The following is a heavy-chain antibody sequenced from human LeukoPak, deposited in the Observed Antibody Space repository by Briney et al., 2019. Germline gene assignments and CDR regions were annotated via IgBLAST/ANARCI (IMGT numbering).Heavy chain of an antibody. V-gene: IGHV4-30-4*01. CDR3: ARYLWFGELLPPEYFGY. J-gene: IGHJ4*02. Sequence: SETLSLTCTVSGGSISSGDYYWSWIRQPPGKGLEWIGYIYYSGSTYYNPSLKSRVTISVDTSKNQFSLKLSSVTAADTAVYYCARYLWFGELLPPEYFGYWGQGTLVTVSS. CDR2: IYYSGST. D-gene: IGHD3-10*01. CDR1: GGSISSGDYY.